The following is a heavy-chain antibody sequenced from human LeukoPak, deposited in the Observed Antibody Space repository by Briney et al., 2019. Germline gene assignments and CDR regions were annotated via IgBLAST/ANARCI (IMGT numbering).Heavy chain of an antibody. J-gene: IGHJ4*02. CDR3: ANGFRVRGRYFDWLPPEGY. D-gene: IGHD3-9*01. CDR1: GFTFSSYG. CDR2: ISYDGSNK. V-gene: IGHV3-30*18. Sequence: PGGSLRLSCAASGFTFSSYGMHWVRQAPGKGLEWVAVISYDGSNKYYADSVKGRFTISRDNSKNTLYLQMNSLRAEDTAVYYCANGFRVRGRYFDWLPPEGYWGQETLVTVSS.